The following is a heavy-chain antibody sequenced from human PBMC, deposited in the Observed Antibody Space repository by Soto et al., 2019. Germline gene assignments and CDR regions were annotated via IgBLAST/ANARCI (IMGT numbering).Heavy chain of an antibody. CDR3: ASGGTTVTSGPRYYYYYMDV. Sequence: ASVKVSCKASGYTFTSYGISWVRQAPGQGLEWMGWISAYNGNTNYAQKLQGRVTMTTDTSMSTAYMELRSLRSDDTAVYYCASGGTTVTSGPRYYYYYMDVWGKGTTVTVSS. V-gene: IGHV1-18*01. CDR2: ISAYNGNT. CDR1: GYTFTSYG. J-gene: IGHJ6*03. D-gene: IGHD4-17*01.